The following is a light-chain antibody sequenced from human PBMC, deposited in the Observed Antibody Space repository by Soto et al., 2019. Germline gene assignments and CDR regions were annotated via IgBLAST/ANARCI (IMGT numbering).Light chain of an antibody. CDR1: QSVSSY. CDR2: DAS. CDR3: QQRSNWPPLT. Sequence: EIVLTQSPATLSLSPGERATLSCRASQSVSSYLAWYQQKPGQAPRLLIYDASNRATGIPARFSGSGSGTDFTLTSSSLEPEDFAVYYRQQRSNWPPLTFGQGTKVEIK. V-gene: IGKV3-11*01. J-gene: IGKJ1*01.